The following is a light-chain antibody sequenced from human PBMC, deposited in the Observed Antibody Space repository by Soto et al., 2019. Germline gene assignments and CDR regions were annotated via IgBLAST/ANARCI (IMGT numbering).Light chain of an antibody. CDR1: QSVSSSY. CDR3: QHYCSSPWT. Sequence: EIELTQSPCTLSLSPGERATLSCRASQSVSSSYLAWYQQKPGQAPRLLIYGASSRDTGIPYRFSGSGSGTDFTLTISSLEPVDFAAYYCQHYCSSPWTFGQGTKVEIK. CDR2: GAS. J-gene: IGKJ1*01. V-gene: IGKV3-20*01.